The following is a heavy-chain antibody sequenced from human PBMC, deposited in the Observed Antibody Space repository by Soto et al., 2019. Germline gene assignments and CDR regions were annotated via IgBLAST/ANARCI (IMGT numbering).Heavy chain of an antibody. CDR2: ISSSSSTI. V-gene: IGHV3-48*04. CDR3: ASADSSGHYDFDY. CDR1: GFTFSSYS. Sequence: GGSLRLSCAASGFTFSSYSMNWVRQAPGKGLEWVSYISSSSSTIYYADSVKGRFTISRDNAKNSLYLQMNSLRAEDTAVYYCASADSSGHYDFDYWGQGTLVTVSS. J-gene: IGHJ4*02. D-gene: IGHD3-22*01.